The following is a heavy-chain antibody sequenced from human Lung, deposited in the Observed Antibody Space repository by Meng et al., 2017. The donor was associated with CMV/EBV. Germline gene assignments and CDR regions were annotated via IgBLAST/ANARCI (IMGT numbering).Heavy chain of an antibody. Sequence: VQLVQSGAEVKRPGASVKISCQASGNCFSGFSLNWARQPPGHGLEWLGRVNPISDDTHLAQKFEGRITVTRGATINTAFMELTRLRPDDTAVYYCAKSSDNGWSSWGPGTLVTVSS. CDR1: GNCFSGFS. J-gene: IGHJ4*01. CDR3: AKSSDNGWSS. D-gene: IGHD6-19*01. CDR2: VNPISDDT. V-gene: IGHV1-2*06.